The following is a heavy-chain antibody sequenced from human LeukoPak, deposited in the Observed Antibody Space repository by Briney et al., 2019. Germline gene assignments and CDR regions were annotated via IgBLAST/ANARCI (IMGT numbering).Heavy chain of an antibody. J-gene: IGHJ3*02. V-gene: IGHV3-21*04. CDR1: GFTFSSYS. CDR2: ISSSSYI. Sequence: GGSLRLSCAASGFTFSSYSMNWVRQAPGKGLEWVSSISSSSYIYYADSVKGRFTISRDNAKNSLYLQMNSLRAEDTALYYCARDGGYSSSWFPTTDRHANAFDIWGQGTMVTVSS. CDR3: ARDGGYSSSWFPTTDRHANAFDI. D-gene: IGHD6-13*01.